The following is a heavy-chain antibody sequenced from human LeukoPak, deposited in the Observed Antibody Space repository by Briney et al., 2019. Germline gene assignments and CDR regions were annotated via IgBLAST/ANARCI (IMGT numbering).Heavy chain of an antibody. CDR2: ITSSSSYI. V-gene: IGHV3-21*01. CDR3: ARDPYSGSYGPYYYYYMDV. CDR1: GFTFSNYN. J-gene: IGHJ6*03. Sequence: GGSLRLSCAASGFTFSNYNMNWVRQAPGKGLEWVSSITSSSSYIYYADSVKGRFTISRDNDENSLYLQMNSLRDEDTAVYYCARDPYSGSYGPYYYYYMDVWGKGTTVTISS. D-gene: IGHD1-26*01.